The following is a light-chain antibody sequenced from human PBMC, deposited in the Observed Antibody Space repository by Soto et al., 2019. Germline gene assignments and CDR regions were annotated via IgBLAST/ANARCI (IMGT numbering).Light chain of an antibody. CDR1: QTVRNNY. J-gene: IGKJ4*01. CDR2: AAS. CDR3: QQYSGSPT. V-gene: IGKV3-20*01. Sequence: EIVMTHSPATLSVSPGERATLSSRASQTVRNNYLAWYQQKPGQAPRLLISAASSRATGIPDRFSGSGSGTDFTLTINRLQPEDFAMYYCQQYSGSPTFGEGTKVDI.